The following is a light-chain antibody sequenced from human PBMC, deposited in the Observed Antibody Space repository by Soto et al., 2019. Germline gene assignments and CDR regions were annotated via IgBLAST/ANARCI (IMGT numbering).Light chain of an antibody. Sequence: DIQLTQSPSSVSASVGDRVTITCQASHDISDYLNWYQQRPGKAPNLLIYDASTLETGVPLRFSGRGSGTHFTFTISNLQPEDVATYYCQQFDNLPLTFAPGTRVDIK. CDR2: DAS. CDR1: HDISDY. V-gene: IGKV1-33*01. J-gene: IGKJ3*01. CDR3: QQFDNLPLT.